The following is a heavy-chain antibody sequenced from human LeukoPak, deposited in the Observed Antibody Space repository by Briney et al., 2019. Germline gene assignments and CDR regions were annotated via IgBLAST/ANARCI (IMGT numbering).Heavy chain of an antibody. CDR2: IYYSGST. Sequence: PSETLSLTCTVSGGSISSYYCSWIRQPPGKGLEWIGYIYYSGSTNYNPSLKSRVTISVDTSKNQFSLKLSSVTAADTAVYYCARDRLGYSSSWYGLDYWGQGTLVTVSS. V-gene: IGHV4-59*01. CDR1: GGSISSYY. J-gene: IGHJ4*02. D-gene: IGHD6-13*01. CDR3: ARDRLGYSSSWYGLDY.